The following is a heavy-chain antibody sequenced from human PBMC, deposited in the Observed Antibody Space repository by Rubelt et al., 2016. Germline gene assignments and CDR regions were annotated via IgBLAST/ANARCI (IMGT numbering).Heavy chain of an antibody. CDR2: ISGSGGST. V-gene: IGHV3-23*01. Sequence: GLEWVSAISGSGGSTYYADSVKGRFTISRDNSKNTLYLQMNSLRAEDTAVYYCAKERVEMATISGTDAFDIWGQGTMVTVSS. CDR3: AKERVEMATISGTDAFDI. J-gene: IGHJ3*02. D-gene: IGHD5-24*01.